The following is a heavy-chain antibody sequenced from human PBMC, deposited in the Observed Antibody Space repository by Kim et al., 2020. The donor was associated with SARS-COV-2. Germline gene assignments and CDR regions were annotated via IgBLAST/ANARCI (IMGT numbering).Heavy chain of an antibody. V-gene: IGHV3-48*02. Sequence: GGSLRLSCAASGFTFSSYSMNWVRQAPGKGLEWVSYISSSSSTIYYADSVKGRFTISRDNAKNSLYLQMNSLRDEDTAVYYCARSPRNIGSDTTRWFDPWGQGTLVTVSS. J-gene: IGHJ5*02. CDR1: GFTFSSYS. CDR3: ARSPRNIGSDTTRWFDP. CDR2: ISSSSSTI. D-gene: IGHD1-26*01.